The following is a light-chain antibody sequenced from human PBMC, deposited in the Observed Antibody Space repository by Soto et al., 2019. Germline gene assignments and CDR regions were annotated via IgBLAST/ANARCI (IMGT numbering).Light chain of an antibody. CDR2: DAS. J-gene: IGKJ1*01. Sequence: IVLTHSPHTLSVSPGDGATLSSRASQNVKDHLAWYQQKPGQSPRLLIYDASNRATGIPARFSGSGSGTDFTLTISSLEPEDFAVYYCQQRSNCPKTFGQGTKVDIK. V-gene: IGKV3-11*01. CDR1: QNVKDH. CDR3: QQRSNCPKT.